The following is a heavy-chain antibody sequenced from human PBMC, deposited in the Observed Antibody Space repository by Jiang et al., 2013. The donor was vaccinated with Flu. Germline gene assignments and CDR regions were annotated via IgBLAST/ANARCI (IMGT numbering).Heavy chain of an antibody. CDR1: GGSISSSSYY. J-gene: IGHJ4*02. Sequence: SGSGLVKPSETLSLTCTVSGGSISSSSYYWGWIRQPPGKGLEWIGSIYYSGSTYYNPSLKSRVTISVDTSKNQFSLKLSSVTAADTAVYYCALNYYGSGSYPIVDYWGQGTLVTVSS. V-gene: IGHV4-39*01. CDR3: ALNYYGSGSYPIVDY. D-gene: IGHD3-10*01. CDR2: IYYSGST.